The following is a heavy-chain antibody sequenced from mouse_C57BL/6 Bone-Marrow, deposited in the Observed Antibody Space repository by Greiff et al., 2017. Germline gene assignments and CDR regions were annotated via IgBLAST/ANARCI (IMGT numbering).Heavy chain of an antibody. V-gene: IGHV5-6*01. CDR1: GFTFSSYG. Sequence: EVKLMESGGDLVKPGGSLKLSCAASGFTFSSYGMSWVRQTPDKRLEWVATISSGGSYTYYPDSVKGRFTISRDNAKNTLYLQMSSLKSEDTAMYYCARPYYYGSSLDFDYWGQGTTLTVSS. D-gene: IGHD1-1*01. CDR3: ARPYYYGSSLDFDY. J-gene: IGHJ2*01. CDR2: ISSGGSYT.